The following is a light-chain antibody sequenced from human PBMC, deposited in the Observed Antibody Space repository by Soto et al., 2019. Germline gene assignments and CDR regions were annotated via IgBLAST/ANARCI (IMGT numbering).Light chain of an antibody. CDR3: QQLFTYPPT. V-gene: IGKV1-9*01. CDR1: QGIINY. Sequence: IQLTHSPSSLSASMGDRVTITCRASQGIINYLAWYQQKPWKAPKLLIYGASTLEGGVPSRFSGSRSGTDFTLTVSSLQPEDLATYYCQQLFTYPPTFGPGTKVDIK. CDR2: GAS. J-gene: IGKJ3*01.